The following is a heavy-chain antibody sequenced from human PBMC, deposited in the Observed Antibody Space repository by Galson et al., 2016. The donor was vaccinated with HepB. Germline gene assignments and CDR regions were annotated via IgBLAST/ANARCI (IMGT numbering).Heavy chain of an antibody. CDR3: AKAEMTTVTRFEH. J-gene: IGHJ4*02. D-gene: IGHD4-17*01. V-gene: IGHV3-23*01. CDR1: GFTFSSYA. Sequence: SLRLSCAASGFTFSSYAMTWVRQAPGKGLQWVSAISATGGTTYYGESVKGRFTISRDNSKNTLYLQMNSLRAEDTAIYYCAKAEMTTVTRFEHWGQGTLVTVSP. CDR2: ISATGGTT.